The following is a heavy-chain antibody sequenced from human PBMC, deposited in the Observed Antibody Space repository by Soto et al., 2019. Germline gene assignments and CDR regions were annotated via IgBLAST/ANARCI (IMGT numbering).Heavy chain of an antibody. D-gene: IGHD2-15*01. J-gene: IGHJ6*02. CDR3: ASSELGYCSGGSCYPHYYYGMDV. V-gene: IGHV4-34*01. CDR2: INHSGST. Sequence: KGLEWIGEINHSGSTNYNPSLKSRVTISVDTSKNQFSLKLSSVTAADTAVYYCASSELGYCSGGSCYPHYYYGMDVWGQGTTVIVSS.